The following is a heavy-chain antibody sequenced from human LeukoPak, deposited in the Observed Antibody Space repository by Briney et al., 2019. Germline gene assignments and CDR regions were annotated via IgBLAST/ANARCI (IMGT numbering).Heavy chain of an antibody. CDR1: GFTFSTHA. D-gene: IGHD4-17*01. J-gene: IGHJ4*02. CDR2: ISGSGGST. CDR3: AKAGNYGDYYFDY. Sequence: PGGSLSLYCAASGFTFSTHAMSWVRQAPGKGLEWVSAISGSGGSTYYADSVKGRFTISRDNSKNTLYLQMNSLSAEDTAVYYCAKAGNYGDYYFDYWGQGTLVTVSS. V-gene: IGHV3-23*01.